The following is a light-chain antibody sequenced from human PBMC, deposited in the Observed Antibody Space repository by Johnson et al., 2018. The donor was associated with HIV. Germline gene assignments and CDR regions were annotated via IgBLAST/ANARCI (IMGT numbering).Light chain of an antibody. CDR2: DNN. CDR1: SSNIGNNY. V-gene: IGLV1-51*01. CDR3: GTWDSGLGALYV. J-gene: IGLJ1*01. Sequence: QLVLTQPPSVSAAPGQKVTISCSGSSSNIGNNYVSWYQQLPGTAPKLLIYDNNKRPSGIPDRFSGSKSGTSATLGITGLQTGDEADYYCGTWDSGLGALYVFGTGTKVTVL.